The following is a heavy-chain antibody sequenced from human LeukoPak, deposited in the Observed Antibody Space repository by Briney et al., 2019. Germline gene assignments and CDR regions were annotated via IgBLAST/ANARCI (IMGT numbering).Heavy chain of an antibody. J-gene: IGHJ6*03. CDR2: IRYEGRNK. V-gene: IGHV3-30*02. Sequence: GCSLSISTAAPGSPFHSYGMHCVRQAPVQFHDCEAFIRYEGRNKYYADSVKGRFTISRDNSKNTLYLQMNSLRAEDTAVYYCARDGYPYYGSGTYFGYYYMDVWGKGTTVTISS. CDR1: GSPFHSYG. CDR3: ARDGYPYYGSGTYFGYYYMDV. D-gene: IGHD3-10*01.